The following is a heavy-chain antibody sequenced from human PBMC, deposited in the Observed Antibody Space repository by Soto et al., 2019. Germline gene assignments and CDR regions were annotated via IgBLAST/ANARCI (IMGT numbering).Heavy chain of an antibody. CDR3: AKERVNDFDR. CDR1: GFSFSSSA. Sequence: EVQLLESGGGLVQPGESLRLSCAASGFSFSSSAMSWVRQAPGKGLEWVSAMSGSGGSTYYADSVKGRFTISRDNSKNTLYWQMNSLRAEDTAVYYCAKERVNDFDRWGQGTLFTVSS. V-gene: IGHV3-23*01. CDR2: MSGSGGST. D-gene: IGHD1-1*01. J-gene: IGHJ4*02.